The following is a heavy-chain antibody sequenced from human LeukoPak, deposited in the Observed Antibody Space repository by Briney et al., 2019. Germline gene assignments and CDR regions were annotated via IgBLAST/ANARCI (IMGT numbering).Heavy chain of an antibody. V-gene: IGHV3-21*01. CDR3: ARDGLIAAAGHTPNDY. CDR2: ISSSSYI. CDR1: GFTFSSYS. J-gene: IGHJ4*02. Sequence: PGGSLRLSCAASGFTFSSYSMNWVRQAPGKGLEWVSSISSSSYIYYADSVKGRFTISRDNAKNSLYLQMNSLRAEDTAVYYCARDGLIAAAGHTPNDYWGQGTLVTVSS. D-gene: IGHD6-13*01.